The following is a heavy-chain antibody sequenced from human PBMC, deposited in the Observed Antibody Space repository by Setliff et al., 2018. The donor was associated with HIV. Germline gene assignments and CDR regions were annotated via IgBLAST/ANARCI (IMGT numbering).Heavy chain of an antibody. J-gene: IGHJ3*02. CDR3: AAADYDYVWGNRKNDAFDI. V-gene: IGHV3-7*03. CDR1: GFTFSSYW. D-gene: IGHD3-16*01. Sequence: GSLRLSCAASGFTFSSYWMNWVRQAPGKGLEWVANIKQDGSEKYYVDSVKGRFTISRDNAKNSLYLQMNSLRAEDTAVYYCAAADYDYVWGNRKNDAFDIWGQGTMVTVSS. CDR2: IKQDGSEK.